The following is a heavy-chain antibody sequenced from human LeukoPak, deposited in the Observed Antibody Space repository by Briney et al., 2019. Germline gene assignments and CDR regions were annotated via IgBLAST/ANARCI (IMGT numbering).Heavy chain of an antibody. V-gene: IGHV7-4-1*02. Sequence: ASVKVSRKASGYTFTSYAMNWVRQAPGQGLEWMGWINTNTGNPTYAQGFTGRFVFSLDTSVSTAYLQISSLKAEDTAVYYCARGEYYDYVWGSYRYNWFDPWGQGTLVTVSS. D-gene: IGHD3-16*02. CDR2: INTNTGNP. CDR1: GYTFTSYA. J-gene: IGHJ5*02. CDR3: ARGEYYDYVWGSYRYNWFDP.